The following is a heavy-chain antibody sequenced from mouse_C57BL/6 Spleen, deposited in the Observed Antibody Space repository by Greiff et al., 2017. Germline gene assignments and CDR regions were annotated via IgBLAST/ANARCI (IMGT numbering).Heavy chain of an antibody. V-gene: IGHV1-85*01. J-gene: IGHJ3*01. CDR3: ARDYYGSSYWFAY. CDR1: GYTFTSYD. Sequence: CGPELVKPGASVKLSCKASGYTFTSYDINWVKQRPGQGLEWIGWIYPRDGSTKYNEKFKGKATLTVDTSSSTAYMELHSLTSEDSAVYFCARDYYGSSYWFAYWGQGTLVTVSA. CDR2: IYPRDGST. D-gene: IGHD1-1*01.